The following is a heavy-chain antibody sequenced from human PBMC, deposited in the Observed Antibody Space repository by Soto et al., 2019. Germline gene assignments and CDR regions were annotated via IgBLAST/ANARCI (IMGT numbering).Heavy chain of an antibody. CDR2: ISGSGGST. CDR3: AKRRGAGGHFDY. CDR1: GFTFSSYA. J-gene: IGHJ4*02. D-gene: IGHD2-15*01. Sequence: PGGSLRLSCAASGFTFSSYAMTWVRQAPGKGLEWVSAISGSGGSTYYADSVKGRFTISRDNSKNTLCLQMNSLRAEDTAVYYCAKRRGAGGHFDYWGQGALVTVSS. V-gene: IGHV3-23*01.